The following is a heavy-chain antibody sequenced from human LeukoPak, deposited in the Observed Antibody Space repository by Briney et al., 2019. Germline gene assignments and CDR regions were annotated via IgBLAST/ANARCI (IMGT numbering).Heavy chain of an antibody. CDR3: ARDTTHTHYGDAFDL. D-gene: IGHD4-17*01. Sequence: GGSLRLSCAGSGFTFSTYWMSWVRQAPGKGLEWVGNINQDGSEKNFVDSVKGRFTISRDNAKNSLYLQLNRLRAEDTATYFCARDTTHTHYGDAFDLWGQGTLVAVSS. V-gene: IGHV3-7*01. J-gene: IGHJ3*01. CDR1: GFTFSTYW. CDR2: INQDGSEK.